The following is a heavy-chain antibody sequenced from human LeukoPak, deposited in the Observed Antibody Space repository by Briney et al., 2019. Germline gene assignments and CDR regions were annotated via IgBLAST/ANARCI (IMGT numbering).Heavy chain of an antibody. CDR1: GGSISSGDYY. CDR2: IYYTGST. J-gene: IGHJ4*02. CDR3: AKHGGVGATPRAQYYFDY. Sequence: PSETLSLTCTVSGGSISSGDYYWSWIRQRPGKGLEWIGYIYYTGSTYYNPSLKSRVSISVDTSKNQFSLKLYSVTAADTAVYYCAKHGGVGATPRAQYYFDYWGQGTLVTVSS. V-gene: IGHV4-31*03. D-gene: IGHD1-26*01.